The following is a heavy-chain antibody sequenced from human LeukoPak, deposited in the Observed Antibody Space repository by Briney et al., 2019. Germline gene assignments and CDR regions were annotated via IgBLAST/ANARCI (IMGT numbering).Heavy chain of an antibody. D-gene: IGHD3-9*01. CDR2: IYPGDSDT. CDR1: GYSFTNYW. V-gene: IGHV5-51*01. CDR3: ARSASRYFDWFDY. J-gene: IGHJ4*02. Sequence: GESLKISCKGSGYSFTNYWIGWVRQMPGKGLEWMGIIYPGDSDTRYIPSFQGQVTISADKSINTAYLQWSSLKASDTAIYYCARSASRYFDWFDYWGQRTLVTVSS.